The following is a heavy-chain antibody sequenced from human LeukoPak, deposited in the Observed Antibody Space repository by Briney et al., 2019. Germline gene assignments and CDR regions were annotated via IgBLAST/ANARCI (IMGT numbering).Heavy chain of an antibody. CDR2: ISAYSGNT. CDR1: GYTFTSYG. Sequence: GASVKVSCKASGYTFTSYGISWVRRAPGQGLEWMGWISAYSGNTNCAQKLQARVTMTTDPSTSTACMDLRSLRSDETAVYYCARHILTGHFDYWGEGTLVTVSS. CDR3: ARHILTGHFDY. J-gene: IGHJ4*02. D-gene: IGHD3-9*01. V-gene: IGHV1-18*01.